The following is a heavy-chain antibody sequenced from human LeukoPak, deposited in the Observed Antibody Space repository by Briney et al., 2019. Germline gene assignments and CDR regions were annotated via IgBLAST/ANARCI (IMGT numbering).Heavy chain of an antibody. Sequence: ASVKVSCKASGYTFTSYGINWVRQAPGQGLEWMGWISAYNGDTNYAQKFQGRVTITADESTSTAYMELSSLRSEDTAVYYCARDPGKLHDAFDIWGQGTMVTVSS. J-gene: IGHJ3*02. V-gene: IGHV1-18*01. CDR3: ARDPGKLHDAFDI. CDR1: GYTFTSYG. CDR2: ISAYNGDT. D-gene: IGHD2-15*01.